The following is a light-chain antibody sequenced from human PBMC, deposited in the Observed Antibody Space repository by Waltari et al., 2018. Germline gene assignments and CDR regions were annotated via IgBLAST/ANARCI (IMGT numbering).Light chain of an antibody. J-gene: IGKJ2*01. CDR3: QQYYSTPMYT. CDR2: FTA. V-gene: IGKV4-1*01. Sequence: DIVMTQSPDSLAVSLGERATINCKSSQSVLHSSNNKNYLAWYQQKPGQPPKLLIYFTATGEAGVHDRFSGRGSGTDFTLTISSLQPEDVAVYYCQQYYSTPMYTFGQGTTVEIK. CDR1: QSVLHSSNNKNY.